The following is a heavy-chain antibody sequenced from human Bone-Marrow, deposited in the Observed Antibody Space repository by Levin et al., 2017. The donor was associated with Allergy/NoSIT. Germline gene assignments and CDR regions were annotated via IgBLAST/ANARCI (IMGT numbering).Heavy chain of an antibody. CDR3: ARAQRRAHSGGWYSFDH. V-gene: IGHV1-2*02. Sequence: ASVKVSCKASGYIFTDYYLHWVRQAPGQGLEWMGWFKPNSGDTKFAQRFQDRVTMTRDTSVVTAYMELSRLTINDTAVYYCARAQRRAHSGGWYSFDHWGQGTVVTVSS. D-gene: IGHD2-15*01. CDR2: FKPNSGDT. J-gene: IGHJ4*02. CDR1: GYIFTDYY.